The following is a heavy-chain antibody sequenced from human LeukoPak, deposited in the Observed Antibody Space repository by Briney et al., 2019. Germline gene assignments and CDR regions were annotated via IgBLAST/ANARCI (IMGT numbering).Heavy chain of an antibody. CDR3: ARDYGPSPVGKGPRAVHFDY. D-gene: IGHD1-26*01. V-gene: IGHV1-69*04. J-gene: IGHJ4*02. Sequence: SVKVSCKASGGTFSSYAISWVRQAPGQGLEWMGRIIPILGIANYAQKFQGRVTITADKSTSTAYMELSSLRSEDTAVYYCARDYGPSPVGKGPRAVHFDYWGQGTLDTVSS. CDR1: GGTFSSYA. CDR2: IIPILGIA.